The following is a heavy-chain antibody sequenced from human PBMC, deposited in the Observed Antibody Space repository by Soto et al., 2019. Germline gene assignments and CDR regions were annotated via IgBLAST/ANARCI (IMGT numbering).Heavy chain of an antibody. CDR1: GITFSRYG. Sequence: GSLILSCATSGITFSRYGMHWVRQAPGKGLEWVAVISYDGSNKYYADSVKGRFTISRDNSKNTLYLQMNSLRAEDTAVYYCAKDSSSWSRSGYYYYYGMDVWGQGTTVSVSS. CDR3: AKDSSSWSRSGYYYYYGMDV. J-gene: IGHJ6*02. D-gene: IGHD6-13*01. V-gene: IGHV3-30*18. CDR2: ISYDGSNK.